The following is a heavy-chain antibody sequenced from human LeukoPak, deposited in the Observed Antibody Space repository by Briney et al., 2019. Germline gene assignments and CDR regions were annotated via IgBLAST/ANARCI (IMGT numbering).Heavy chain of an antibody. CDR2: ISDLGGKT. V-gene: IGHV3-23*01. Sequence: GSLRLSCEAPGFKFSNYAMIWVRQAPGKGLEWVSTISDLGGKTFYADSVKGRFTISRDNSKSTLYVQMNSLRVEDTAIYFCAKDRSYTSGWYDSFDSWGQGTLVTVSS. D-gene: IGHD6-19*01. CDR1: GFKFSNYA. J-gene: IGHJ4*02. CDR3: AKDRSYTSGWYDSFDS.